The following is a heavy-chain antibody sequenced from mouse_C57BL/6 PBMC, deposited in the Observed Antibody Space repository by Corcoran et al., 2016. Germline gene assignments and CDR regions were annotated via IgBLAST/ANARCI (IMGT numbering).Heavy chain of an antibody. V-gene: IGHV9-3*01. D-gene: IGHD2-3*01. J-gene: IGHJ2*01. CDR2: INTYSGVP. CDR3: ARLDGYYYFDY. CDR1: GYTFTTYG. Sequence: QIQLVPSGPELKKPGETVKISCKASGYTFTTYGMSWVKQAPGKGLKWMGWINTYSGVPTYADDFKGRFAFSLETSASTAYLQINNLKNEDTATYFCARLDGYYYFDYWGQGTTLTVSS.